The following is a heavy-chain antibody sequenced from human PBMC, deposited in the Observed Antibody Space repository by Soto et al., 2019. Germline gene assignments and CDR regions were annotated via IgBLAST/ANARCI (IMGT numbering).Heavy chain of an antibody. CDR3: ARWVYAFDY. Sequence: QVQLVESGGGVVQPGRSLRLSCAASGFTFSTYAMNWVRQAPGKGLEWVAAISYDASNKYYAGSVKGRFTISRDNYKNTLYLQMNSLGTEDTAMYYCARWVYAFDYCGQGTLVTVSS. CDR2: ISYDASNK. D-gene: IGHD2-8*01. CDR1: GFTFSTYA. J-gene: IGHJ4*02. V-gene: IGHV3-30-3*01.